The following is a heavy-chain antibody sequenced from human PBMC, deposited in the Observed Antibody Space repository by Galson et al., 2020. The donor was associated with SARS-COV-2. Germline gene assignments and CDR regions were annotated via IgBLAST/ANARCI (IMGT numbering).Heavy chain of an antibody. J-gene: IGHJ5*01. D-gene: IGHD6-13*01. Sequence: GGSLRLSCAASGFTFANYAMSWVRQAPGKGLEWVSSISGSGGSTYYADSVKGRFTISRDNSKNTLYLQINSLRAEDTTEYYCAKDPRSSSGTDWFDSWGKGTLVTVSS. V-gene: IGHV3-23*01. CDR1: GFTFANYA. CDR3: AKDPRSSSGTDWFDS. CDR2: ISGSGGST.